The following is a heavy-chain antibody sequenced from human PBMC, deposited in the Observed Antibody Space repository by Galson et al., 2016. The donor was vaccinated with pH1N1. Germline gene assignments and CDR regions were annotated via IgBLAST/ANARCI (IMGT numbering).Heavy chain of an antibody. CDR3: ARDSEYSGHEGFH. Sequence: SLRLSCAASGFTFTSYAMHWVRQAPGKGLEWVAVILYDGTNEYYADSVKGRFTISSDKTQSTVYLQMNSLRTEDTAVYYCARDSEYSGHEGFHWAQGTLVIVSS. CDR2: ILYDGTNE. D-gene: IGHD5-12*01. V-gene: IGHV3-30*04. J-gene: IGHJ4*02. CDR1: GFTFTSYA.